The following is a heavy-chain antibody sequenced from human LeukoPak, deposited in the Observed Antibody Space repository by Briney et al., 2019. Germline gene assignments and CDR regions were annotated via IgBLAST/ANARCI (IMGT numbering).Heavy chain of an antibody. CDR2: ISGGTT. D-gene: IGHD6-19*01. CDR3: SRGSGWLSVY. CDR1: GFSLTNYA. Sequence: GGSLRLSCAASGFSLTNYAMGWVRQAPGKGLEWIGFISGGTTEYAASVKGRFTISRDDSTSIAYLQMNSLTTEDTAVYYCSRGSGWLSVYWGQGTLVTVSS. V-gene: IGHV3-49*04. J-gene: IGHJ4*02.